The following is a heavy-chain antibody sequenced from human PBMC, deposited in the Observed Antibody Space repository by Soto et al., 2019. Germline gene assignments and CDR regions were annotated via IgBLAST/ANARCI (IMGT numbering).Heavy chain of an antibody. CDR3: AKQSYDILTANEC. CDR2: IVPSGDIT. D-gene: IGHD3-9*01. V-gene: IGHV3-23*01. CDR1: GFTFRNYA. J-gene: IGHJ4*02. Sequence: EVQLLQSGGGLVQPGGSLRLSCAASGFTFRNYAVSWVRQAPGKGLQWVSTIVPSGDITYYADSVKGRFTISRDNSKNTLHLQMNSLRAEDTAVYYCAKQSYDILTANECWGQGTLVTVSS.